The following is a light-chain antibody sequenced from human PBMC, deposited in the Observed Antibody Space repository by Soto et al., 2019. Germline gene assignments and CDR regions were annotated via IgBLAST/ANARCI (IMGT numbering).Light chain of an antibody. J-gene: IGKJ4*01. CDR2: GAS. Sequence: EIVMTQSPATLSVSPGERATLSCRASQSISSNLAWYQQRPGQAPRLLIYGASTRATGVPASFSGSGSGTEFTLTISGLPSEDFAAYYCQQYNNWPLTFGGGTKVEIK. CDR3: QQYNNWPLT. V-gene: IGKV3-15*01. CDR1: QSISSN.